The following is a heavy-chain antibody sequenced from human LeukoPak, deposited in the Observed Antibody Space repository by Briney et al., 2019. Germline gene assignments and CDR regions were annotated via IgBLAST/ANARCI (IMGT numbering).Heavy chain of an antibody. V-gene: IGHV3-23*01. CDR2: ISGSGGST. CDR1: GFTFSSYA. CDR3: AKGGAAMVRSYFDY. Sequence: GGSLRLSCAASGFTFSSYAMSWVRQAPGKGLEWVSAISGSGGSTYYADSVKGRFTISRDNSKNTLCLQMNSLRAEDTAVYYCAKGGAAMVRSYFDYWGQGTLVTVSS. D-gene: IGHD5-18*01. J-gene: IGHJ4*02.